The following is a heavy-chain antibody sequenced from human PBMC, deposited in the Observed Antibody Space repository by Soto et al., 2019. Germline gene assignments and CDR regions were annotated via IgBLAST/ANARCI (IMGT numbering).Heavy chain of an antibody. CDR2: INAGNGNT. CDR1: GYTFTNYA. Sequence: QVQLVQSGAEVKKPGASVKVSCKASGYTFTNYAMHWVRQAPGQRLEWMGWINAGNGNTKYSQKFQGRITITRVTSASTAYMDLNRLRSEDTAVYYCSREEGTYYYYYGMDVWGQGTTVTVSS. CDR3: SREEGTYYYYYGMDV. J-gene: IGHJ6*02. V-gene: IGHV1-3*01. D-gene: IGHD1-1*01.